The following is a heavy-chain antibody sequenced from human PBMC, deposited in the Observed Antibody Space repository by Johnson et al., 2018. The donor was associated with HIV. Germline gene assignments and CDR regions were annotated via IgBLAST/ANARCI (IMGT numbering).Heavy chain of an antibody. J-gene: IGHJ3*02. V-gene: IGHV3-74*02. CDR3: ARIDYSNYEEAFDI. Sequence: VQLVESGGGLVKPGGSLRLSCAASGFTFNNAWMEWVRQAPGKGLVWVSRIKTDGSSTSYADSVKGRFTISRDNSKNTLYLQMNSLRAEDTAVYYCARIDYSNYEEAFDIWGQGTMVTVSS. CDR2: IKTDGSST. D-gene: IGHD4-11*01. CDR1: GFTFNNAW.